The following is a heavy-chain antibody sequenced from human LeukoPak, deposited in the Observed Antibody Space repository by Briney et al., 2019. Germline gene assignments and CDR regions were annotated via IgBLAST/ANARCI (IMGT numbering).Heavy chain of an antibody. Sequence: GGSLRLSCAASGFTFDDYAMHWVRQAPGKGLEWVSGISWNSGSIGYADSVKGRFTISRDNAKNSLYLQMNSLRAEDTALYYCAKGGPIAPAGDWGQGTLVTVSS. D-gene: IGHD6-13*01. J-gene: IGHJ4*02. CDR2: ISWNSGSI. CDR1: GFTFDDYA. V-gene: IGHV3-9*01. CDR3: AKGGPIAPAGD.